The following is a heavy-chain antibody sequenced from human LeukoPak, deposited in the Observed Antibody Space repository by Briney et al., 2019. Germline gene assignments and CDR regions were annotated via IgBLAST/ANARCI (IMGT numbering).Heavy chain of an antibody. CDR1: GFTFSRYE. Sequence: GGSLRLSCAVSGFTFSRYEMSWVRQAPGRGLEWISYISPSGSTIYYVDSVKGRFITSRDNAKDSLYLQMNSLRVEDTAVYYCARAYGYLDYWGQGTLVTVSS. CDR2: ISPSGSTI. V-gene: IGHV3-48*03. J-gene: IGHJ4*02. CDR3: ARAYGYLDY. D-gene: IGHD3-10*01.